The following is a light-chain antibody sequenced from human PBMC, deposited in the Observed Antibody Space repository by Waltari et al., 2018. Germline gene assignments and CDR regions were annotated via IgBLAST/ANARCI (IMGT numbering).Light chain of an antibody. CDR1: SNDVGAYNY. V-gene: IGLV2-11*01. CDR3: CSYTGTYTHWV. CDR2: DVS. Sequence: QSALTQPRSVSGSPGQSVTISCTGTSNDVGAYNYVSWHQQHPGKAPKLKIYDVSKRPSGVPDRFSAAKSGNTASLTISGLQAEDEADYYCCSYTGTYTHWVFGGGTKLTVL. J-gene: IGLJ3*02.